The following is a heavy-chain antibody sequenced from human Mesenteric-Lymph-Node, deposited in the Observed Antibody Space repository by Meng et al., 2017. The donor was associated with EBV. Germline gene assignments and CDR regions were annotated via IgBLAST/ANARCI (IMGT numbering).Heavy chain of an antibody. J-gene: IGHJ4*02. CDR2: IYYSGTT. CDR1: GGSVNSGTSY. CDR3: VRGAAIGPRYFDY. V-gene: IGHV4-61*01. D-gene: IGHD2-2*02. Sequence: QLQLQESGPGLVKPSEPLSLTCTVSGGSVNSGTSYWSWIRQPPGKGLEWIGYIYYSGTTNYNPSLKGRVTISLDTSKNQFSLKLSSVTAADTAVYYCVRGAAIGPRYFDYWGQGTLVTVSS.